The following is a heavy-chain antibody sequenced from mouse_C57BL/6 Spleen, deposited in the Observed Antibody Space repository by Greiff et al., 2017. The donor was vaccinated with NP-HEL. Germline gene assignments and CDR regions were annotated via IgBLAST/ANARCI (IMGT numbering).Heavy chain of an antibody. Sequence: EVKVEESGGGLVKPGGSLKLSCAASGFTFSSYAMSWVRQTPEKRLEWVATISDGGSYTYYPDNVKGRFTISRDNAKNNLYLQMSHLKSEDTAMYYCARDDGYDSFFAYWGQGTLVTVSA. CDR1: GFTFSSYA. V-gene: IGHV5-4*01. D-gene: IGHD2-2*01. J-gene: IGHJ3*01. CDR2: ISDGGSYT. CDR3: ARDDGYDSFFAY.